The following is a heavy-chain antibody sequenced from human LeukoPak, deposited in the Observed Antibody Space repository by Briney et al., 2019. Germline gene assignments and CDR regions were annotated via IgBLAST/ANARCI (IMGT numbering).Heavy chain of an antibody. J-gene: IGHJ6*03. V-gene: IGHV3-23*01. Sequence: PGGSLRLSCAASGFTFSSYAMSWVRQAPGKGLEWVSAISGSGGSTYYADSVKGRFTISRDNSKNTLYLQMNSLRAEDTAVYYCAKSQKPSITIFGVVIKRGYYMDVWGKGTTVTVSS. CDR3: AKSQKPSITIFGVVIKRGYYMDV. CDR1: GFTFSSYA. CDR2: ISGSGGST. D-gene: IGHD3-3*01.